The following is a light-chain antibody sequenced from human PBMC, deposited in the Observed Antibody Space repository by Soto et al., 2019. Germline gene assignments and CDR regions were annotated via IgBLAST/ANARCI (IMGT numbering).Light chain of an antibody. CDR2: DAS. CDR1: QSISSY. J-gene: IGKJ4*01. Sequence: DIQMTQSPSSLSASVGDIVTITCRASQSISSYLNWYQQKPGKAPKLLIYDASNLETGVPSRFSGSGSGTDFTFTISSLQPEDIATYYCQQYDNLPRLTFGGGTKVDIK. V-gene: IGKV1-33*01. CDR3: QQYDNLPRLT.